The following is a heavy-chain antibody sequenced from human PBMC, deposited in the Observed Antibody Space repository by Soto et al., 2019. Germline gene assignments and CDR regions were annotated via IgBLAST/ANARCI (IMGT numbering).Heavy chain of an antibody. CDR1: GYAFTGRY. D-gene: IGHD6-19*01. Sequence: QVPLVQSGAEVKRPGASVKVSCKASGYAFTGRYLHWVRQAPGQGLEWMGAIDPKSGATNYAQKFQDWVTMTRDTSISTAYMEMSRLKFDDTAVYYCARVTVAGTMSIYGLDIWGQGTTVTVSS. V-gene: IGHV1-2*04. CDR3: ARVTVAGTMSIYGLDI. J-gene: IGHJ6*02. CDR2: IDPKSGAT.